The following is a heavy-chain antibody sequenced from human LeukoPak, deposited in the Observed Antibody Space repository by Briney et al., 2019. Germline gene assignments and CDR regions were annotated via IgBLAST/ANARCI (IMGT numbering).Heavy chain of an antibody. Sequence: ASVKVSCKASGYTSTGYYMHWVRQAPGQGLEWMGWINPNSGGTNYAQKFQGRVTMTRDTSISTAYMELSRLRSDDTAVYYCAREEAPGYYYGMDVWGQGTTVTVSS. J-gene: IGHJ6*02. CDR2: INPNSGGT. CDR3: AREEAPGYYYGMDV. CDR1: GYTSTGYY. V-gene: IGHV1-2*02.